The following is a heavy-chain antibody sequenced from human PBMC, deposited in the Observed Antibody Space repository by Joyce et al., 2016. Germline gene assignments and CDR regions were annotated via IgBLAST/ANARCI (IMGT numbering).Heavy chain of an antibody. CDR1: GFTLSSFD. V-gene: IGHV3-48*01. CDR3: ARDPVGIMDFDY. J-gene: IGHJ4*02. D-gene: IGHD3-16*01. CDR2: ISSSGIST. Sequence: EEQLVESGGGLVQTGGSLRLSCAVSGFTLSSFDMNWVSQAPGKGLEVVEYISSSGISTHYADSMKGRFTISRDSAKNSLYLQMNSLRAEDTAVYYCARDPVGIMDFDYWGQGTLVTVSS.